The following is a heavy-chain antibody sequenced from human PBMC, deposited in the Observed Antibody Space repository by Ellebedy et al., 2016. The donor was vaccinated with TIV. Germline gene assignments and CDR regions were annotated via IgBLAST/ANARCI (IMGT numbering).Heavy chain of an antibody. CDR3: VTWGQSYGR. Sequence: GESLKISCAASGFSFTNAWMYWVRQAPGKGLEWVAHINPDGSAEYYVDSVKGRFTISRDNAKRSLFLQMNSLRVDDTAVYYCVTWGQSYGRWGQGSLVTISS. D-gene: IGHD3-16*01. CDR2: INPDGSAE. CDR1: GFSFTNAW. V-gene: IGHV3-7*03. J-gene: IGHJ4*02.